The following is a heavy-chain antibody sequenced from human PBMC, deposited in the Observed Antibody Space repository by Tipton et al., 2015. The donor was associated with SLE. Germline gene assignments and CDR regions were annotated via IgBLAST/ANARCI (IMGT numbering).Heavy chain of an antibody. Sequence: TLSLTCTVSGGSISSGSYYWSWIRQPAGKGLEWIGRLYSSGSTNYNPSLKSRVTISVDTSKNQFSLKLSSVTAADTAVYYCARAWREPYAFDIWGPGTMVTVSS. V-gene: IGHV4-61*02. J-gene: IGHJ3*02. CDR2: LYSSGST. CDR1: GGSISSGSYY. CDR3: ARAWREPYAFDI. D-gene: IGHD1-26*01.